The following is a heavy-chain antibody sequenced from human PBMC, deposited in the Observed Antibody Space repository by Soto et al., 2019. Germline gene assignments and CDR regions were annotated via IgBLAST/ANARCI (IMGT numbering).Heavy chain of an antibody. Sequence: QVQLVESGGGVVQPGRSLRLSCAASGFTFSSYGMHWVRQAPGKGLEWGAVISYDGSNKYYADSVKGRFTISRDNSKNTLYLQMNSLRAEDTAVYYCAKDHRTAAEVRGYFDYWGQGTLVTVSS. J-gene: IGHJ4*02. D-gene: IGHD6-13*01. CDR3: AKDHRTAAEVRGYFDY. CDR1: GFTFSSYG. CDR2: ISYDGSNK. V-gene: IGHV3-30*18.